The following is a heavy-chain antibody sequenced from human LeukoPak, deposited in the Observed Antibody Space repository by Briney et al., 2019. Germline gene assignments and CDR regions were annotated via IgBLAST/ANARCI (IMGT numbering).Heavy chain of an antibody. Sequence: GGSLRLSCAASGFTFSSYAMNWVRQAPGTGLEWVSSISSTSSYIYYADSVKGRFTISRDNAKNSLYLQMNSLRAEDTAVYYCARKSSAVAGPFDYWGQGTLVTVSS. CDR3: ARKSSAVAGPFDY. CDR1: GFTFSSYA. V-gene: IGHV3-21*01. CDR2: ISSTSSYI. D-gene: IGHD6-19*01. J-gene: IGHJ4*02.